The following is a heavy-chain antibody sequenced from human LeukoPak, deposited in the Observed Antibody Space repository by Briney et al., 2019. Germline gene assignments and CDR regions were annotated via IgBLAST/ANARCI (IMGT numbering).Heavy chain of an antibody. CDR3: ARVGRGDHTWGSYYCDH. D-gene: IGHD3-16*01. CDR2: ISSSGST. Sequence: SETLSLTCTVSVPGDSFSSYHWSWLRQPPGKGLEWIGYISSSGSTSYNTSLKSRVTISVDTSKNQFSLKLSSVTAADTAVYYCARVGRGDHTWGSYYCDHWGQGTLVSVSS. CDR1: VPGDSFSSYH. V-gene: IGHV4-59*01. J-gene: IGHJ4*02.